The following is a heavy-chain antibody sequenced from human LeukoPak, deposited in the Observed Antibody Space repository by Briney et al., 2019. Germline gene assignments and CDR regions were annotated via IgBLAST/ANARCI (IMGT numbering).Heavy chain of an antibody. V-gene: IGHV4-34*12. D-gene: IGHD2-8*01. J-gene: IGHJ4*02. Sequence: PSETPSLTCTVYGGSFSGYYWTWIRQPPGKGLEWIAEIVQSGRTNYSPSLESRLTLSVDTSKNQFSLKLSSVTAADTAVYYCARGSVLMGYASFDYWGQGALVTVSS. CDR1: GGSFSGYY. CDR2: IVQSGRT. CDR3: ARGSVLMGYASFDY.